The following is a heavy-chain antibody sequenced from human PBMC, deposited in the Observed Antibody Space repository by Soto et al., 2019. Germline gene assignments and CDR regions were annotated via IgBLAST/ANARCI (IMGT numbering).Heavy chain of an antibody. V-gene: IGHV4-30-4*01. D-gene: IGHD4-4*01. J-gene: IGHJ4*02. CDR1: GGSISSGDHY. Sequence: QVQLQESGPGLVKPSQTLSLTCTVSGGSISSGDHYWSWIRQSPGKGLEWIGYIWYRWNTFYDPSLKSRLTISVDTSKNQFSLKLSSVTAADTAVYYCVRVSPSTTRTIFDYWGQGILVTVSS. CDR3: VRVSPSTTRTIFDY. CDR2: IWYRWNT.